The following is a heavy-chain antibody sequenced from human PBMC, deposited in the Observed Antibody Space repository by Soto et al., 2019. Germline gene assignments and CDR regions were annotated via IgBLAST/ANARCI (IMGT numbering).Heavy chain of an antibody. J-gene: IGHJ4*02. V-gene: IGHV3-30*18. D-gene: IGHD1-26*01. CDR3: AKDGSHNFDY. CDR2: MSYDGSNE. CDR1: GFTFSHYA. Sequence: QVQLVESGGGVVQPGRSLRLSCAASGFTFSHYAMHWVRQAPGKGLEWVALMSYDGSNEYYADSVKGRFTISRDNSNNTVYLQMNSLRAEDTAVYYCAKDGSHNFDYWGQGTLVTVSS.